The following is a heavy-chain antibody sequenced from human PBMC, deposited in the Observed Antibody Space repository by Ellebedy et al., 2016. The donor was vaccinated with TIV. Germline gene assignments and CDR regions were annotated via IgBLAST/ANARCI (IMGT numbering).Heavy chain of an antibody. Sequence: SLKISXAASGFIFDDYAMHWVRQGPGKGLEWVSGISWNSGKIGYSDSVKGRFTISRGNAKNTLYLQMNSLRGEDTGVYYCARDCSSGCFWGRGTLVTVSS. V-gene: IGHV3-9*01. CDR3: ARDCSSGCF. D-gene: IGHD6-19*01. J-gene: IGHJ4*02. CDR2: ISWNSGKI. CDR1: GFIFDDYA.